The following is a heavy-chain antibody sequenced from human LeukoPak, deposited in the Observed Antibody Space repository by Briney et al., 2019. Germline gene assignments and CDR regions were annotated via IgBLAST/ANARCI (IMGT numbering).Heavy chain of an antibody. J-gene: IGHJ4*02. D-gene: IGHD6-6*01. Sequence: GGSLRLSRAASGFTFSSYGMNWVRQAPGKGLEWVSSISSSSSYIYYADSVKGRFTISRDNAKNSLYLQMNSLRAEDTAVYYCARAGIAARPNYFDYWGQGTLVTVSS. CDR2: ISSSSSYI. V-gene: IGHV3-21*01. CDR3: ARAGIAARPNYFDY. CDR1: GFTFSSYG.